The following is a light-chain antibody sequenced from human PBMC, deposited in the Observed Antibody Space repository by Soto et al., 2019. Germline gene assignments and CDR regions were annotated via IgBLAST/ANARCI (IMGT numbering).Light chain of an antibody. CDR1: SSNIGAGSD. Sequence: QSVLTQPPSVSGAPGQRVTISCTGSSSNIGAGSDVHWYQQLPGTAPKLLIYANINRPSGVPDRFSGSKSATSASLAITGLQAEDEADYYCQSYDSSLSVVIFGGETKLTVL. V-gene: IGLV1-40*01. CDR3: QSYDSSLSVVI. CDR2: ANI. J-gene: IGLJ2*01.